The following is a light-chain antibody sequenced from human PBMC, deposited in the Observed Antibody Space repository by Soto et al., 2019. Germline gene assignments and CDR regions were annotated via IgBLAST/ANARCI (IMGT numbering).Light chain of an antibody. Sequence: DLQMTQSPSSLSAFVGDRVTITCRASESISRHLNWYQQKPGKAPKLLIYAASSLQNGVPSRFSGGVSGTDFTLTISNLQPADFATYYCQQSYSTPSITFGQGTRLEIK. CDR1: ESISRH. V-gene: IGKV1-39*01. J-gene: IGKJ5*01. CDR3: QQSYSTPSIT. CDR2: AAS.